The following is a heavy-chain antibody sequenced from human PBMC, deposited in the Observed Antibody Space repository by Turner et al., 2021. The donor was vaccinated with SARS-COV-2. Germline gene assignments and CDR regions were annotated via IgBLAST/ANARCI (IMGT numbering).Heavy chain of an antibody. CDR1: GYTLTELS. V-gene: IGHV1-24*01. J-gene: IGHJ5*02. D-gene: IGHD2-2*01. CDR2: FDPEDCET. Sequence: QVQLVQSGAELKKPGASVTVSCKISGYTLTELSMYWVRQAPGKGLEWMGGFDPEDCETIYAQNFQGRVTMTEDTSTDTAYMELSSLRSEDTAVYFCATGYQLRVNWFDPWGQGTLVTVSS. CDR3: ATGYQLRVNWFDP.